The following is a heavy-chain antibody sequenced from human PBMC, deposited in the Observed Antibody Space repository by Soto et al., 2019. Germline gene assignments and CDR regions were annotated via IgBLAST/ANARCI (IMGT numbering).Heavy chain of an antibody. Sequence: QVQLVQSGAEVKKPGASVKVSCKASGYIFIHYYKHWVRQAPGQGLEWMAIINPNGGSTNYAQKFQGRVTVTSDTSTSTVSMELNSLGSDDKAVYFCARSLLQGDFWGQGTLVTVSS. CDR3: ARSLLQGDF. V-gene: IGHV1-46*01. D-gene: IGHD2-21*01. J-gene: IGHJ4*02. CDR1: GYIFIHYY. CDR2: INPNGGST.